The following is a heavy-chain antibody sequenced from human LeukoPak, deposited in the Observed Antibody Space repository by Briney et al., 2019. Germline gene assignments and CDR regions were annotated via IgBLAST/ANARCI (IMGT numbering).Heavy chain of an antibody. CDR3: ARDVGTAMVSFRWFDP. CDR2: IIPIFGTA. J-gene: IGHJ5*02. D-gene: IGHD5-18*01. Sequence: ASVKVSCKASGGTFSSYAISWVRQAPGQGLEWMGGIIPIFGTANYAQKFQGRVTITTDESTSTAYMELSSLRSEDTAVYYYARDVGTAMVSFRWFDPWGQGTLVTVSS. CDR1: GGTFSSYA. V-gene: IGHV1-69*05.